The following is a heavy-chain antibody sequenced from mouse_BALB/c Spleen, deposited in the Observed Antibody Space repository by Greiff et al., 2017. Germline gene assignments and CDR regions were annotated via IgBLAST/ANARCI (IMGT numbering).Heavy chain of an antibody. CDR2: INSNGGST. CDR3: ARDRGGYYAMDY. Sequence: EVNVVESGGGLVQPGGSLKLSCAASGFTFSSYGMSWVRQTPDKRLELVATINSNGGSTYYPDSVKGRFTISRDNAKNTLYLQMSSLKSEDTAMYYCARDRGGYYAMDYWGQGTSVTVSS. J-gene: IGHJ4*01. D-gene: IGHD3-1*01. CDR1: GFTFSSYG. V-gene: IGHV5-6-3*01.